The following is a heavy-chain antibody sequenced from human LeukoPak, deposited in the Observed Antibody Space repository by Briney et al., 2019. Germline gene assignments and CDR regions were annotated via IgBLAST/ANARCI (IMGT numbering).Heavy chain of an antibody. CDR3: ARYGHEFES. D-gene: IGHD4-17*01. CDR2: IHHSGGT. V-gene: IGHV4-38-2*01. Sequence: PSETLSLTCAVSGYSINSGYYWGWIRQPPGKGLECIGSIHHSGGTYYNPSLKSRVTISVDTSKNQFSLKLTSVTAADTAVYYCARYGHEFESWGQGTLVTVSS. CDR1: GYSINSGYY. J-gene: IGHJ4*02.